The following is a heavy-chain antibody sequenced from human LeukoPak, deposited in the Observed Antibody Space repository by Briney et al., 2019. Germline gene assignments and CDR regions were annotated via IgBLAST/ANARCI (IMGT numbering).Heavy chain of an antibody. J-gene: IGHJ4*02. Sequence: GGSLRLSCAASGFTFSSYAMHWVRQAPGKGLEWVSYISSSGSTIYYADSVKGRFTISRDNAKNSLYLQMNSLRAEDTAVYYCASDLYYGSGNRYWGQGTLVTVSS. CDR3: ASDLYYGSGNRY. CDR1: GFTFSSYA. D-gene: IGHD3-10*01. CDR2: ISSSGSTI. V-gene: IGHV3-48*03.